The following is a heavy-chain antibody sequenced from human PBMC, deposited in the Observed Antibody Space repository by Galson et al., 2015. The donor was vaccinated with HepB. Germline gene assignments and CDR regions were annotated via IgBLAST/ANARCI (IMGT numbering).Heavy chain of an antibody. V-gene: IGHV4-4*07. Sequence: ETLSLTCTVSGGSISSYYWSWIRQPAGKGLEWIGRIYTSGSTNYNPSLKSRVTMSVDTSKNQFSLKLSSVTAADTAVYYCARDLPQYSSGWYPHFDYWGQGTLVTVSS. CDR1: GGSISSYY. CDR2: IYTSGST. D-gene: IGHD6-19*01. J-gene: IGHJ4*02. CDR3: ARDLPQYSSGWYPHFDY.